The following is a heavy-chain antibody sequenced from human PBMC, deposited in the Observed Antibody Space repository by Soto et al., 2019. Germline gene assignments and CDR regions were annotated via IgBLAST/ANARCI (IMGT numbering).Heavy chain of an antibody. CDR1: GGSISSYY. V-gene: IGHV4-59*01. CDR3: ARVTRDGAVAGTWRLYYHGMDV. Sequence: QVQLQESGPGLVKPSETLSLTCTVSGGSISSYYWSWIRQPPGKGLEWIGYIYYSGSTNYNPSLTSRCTISVDTSKSHFSLTLSSVTAADTAVYYCARVTRDGAVAGTWRLYYHGMDVWGQGTTVTVSS. D-gene: IGHD6-19*01. CDR2: IYYSGST. J-gene: IGHJ6*02.